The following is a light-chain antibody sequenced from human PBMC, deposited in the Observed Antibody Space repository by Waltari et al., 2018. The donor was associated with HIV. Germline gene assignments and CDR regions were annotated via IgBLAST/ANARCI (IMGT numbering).Light chain of an antibody. CDR3: QSADSSETLGV. CDR2: KEK. CDR1: ELPDHY. Sequence: YELTQPPSVSVSPGQTAKIICSGDELPDHYAHWYQQRPGQAPVLVIYKEKERPSGIPERFSGPSSGTTANLTISGVLEEDEADYYCQSADSSETLGVFGGGTKLTVL. V-gene: IGLV3-25*03. J-gene: IGLJ3*02.